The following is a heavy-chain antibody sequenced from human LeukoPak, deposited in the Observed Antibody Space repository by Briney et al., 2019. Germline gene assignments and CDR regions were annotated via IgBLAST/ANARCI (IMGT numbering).Heavy chain of an antibody. CDR2: INQEGSQN. CDR1: GFTFSSYW. CDR3: ARDADLGATITGAFDI. D-gene: IGHD5-24*01. J-gene: IGHJ3*02. Sequence: GGSLRLSCAASGFTFSSYWMSWVRRAPGKGLEWVASINQEGSQNYYVDSVKGRFTISRDNTKKSLYLQINGLRFDDTAVYYCARDADLGATITGAFDIWGQGTLVIVSS. V-gene: IGHV3-7*01.